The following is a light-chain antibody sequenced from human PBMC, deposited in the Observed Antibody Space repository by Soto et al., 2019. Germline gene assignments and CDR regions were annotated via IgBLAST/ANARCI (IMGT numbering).Light chain of an antibody. Sequence: QSALTQPASVTGCPGQSIAISCAGTSSDSGGSNYVSWYQQHPGKAPKLMIYGVSNRPSGVSNRFSGSKSGNTASLTISGLQAEDEADYFCYSSRSSSSTFYVFGTGTKLTVL. CDR1: SSDSGGSNY. CDR2: GVS. V-gene: IGLV2-14*03. CDR3: YSSRSSSSTFYV. J-gene: IGLJ1*01.